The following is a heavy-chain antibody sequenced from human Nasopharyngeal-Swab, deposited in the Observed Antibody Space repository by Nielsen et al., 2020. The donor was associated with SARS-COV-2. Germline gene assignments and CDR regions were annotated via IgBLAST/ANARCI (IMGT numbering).Heavy chain of an antibody. V-gene: IGHV5-51*01. CDR1: GYSFTSYC. D-gene: IGHD3-3*01. J-gene: IGHJ1*01. CDR2: IYSGDSDT. CDR3: AGQDGQLGGPPYFQH. Sequence: GGSLRLSCTGSGYSFTSYCIGWVRQMPGKGLEWMGNIYSGDSDTRYSPSFQGQVTISADKSISTAYLQWSSLKASDTAMYYCAGQDGQLGGPPYFQHWGQGTLVTVSS.